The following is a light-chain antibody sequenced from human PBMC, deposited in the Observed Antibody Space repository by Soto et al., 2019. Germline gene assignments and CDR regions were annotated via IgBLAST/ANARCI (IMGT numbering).Light chain of an antibody. V-gene: IGLV2-14*01. CDR2: DVS. CDR3: SSYASSNTQV. J-gene: IGLJ2*01. Sequence: QSALTQPASVSGSPGQSITVSCIGTSSDVGGYNYVSWYQQHPGKAPKLMIHDVSDRPSGVSNRFSGSNSGNTASLTISGLQAEDEAYYYCSSYASSNTQVFGGGTKLTVL. CDR1: SSDVGGYNY.